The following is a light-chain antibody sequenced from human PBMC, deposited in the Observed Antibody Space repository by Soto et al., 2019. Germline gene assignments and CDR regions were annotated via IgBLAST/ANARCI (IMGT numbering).Light chain of an antibody. Sequence: QPVLTQPPSASGSLGQAVTISCTGTSSDVGGYNYVSWYQQHPGKAPRLMIYEVNKRPSGVPDRFSGSKSGNTASLTVSGLQAEDEADYYCSSHAGATKVFGTGTKVTVL. CDR1: SSDVGGYNY. V-gene: IGLV2-8*01. CDR2: EVN. CDR3: SSHAGATKV. J-gene: IGLJ1*01.